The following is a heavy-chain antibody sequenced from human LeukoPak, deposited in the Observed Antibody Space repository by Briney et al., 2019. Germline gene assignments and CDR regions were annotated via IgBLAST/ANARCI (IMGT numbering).Heavy chain of an antibody. CDR1: GFTFSNYG. Sequence: GGSLRLSCAASGFTFSNYGIYWVRQAPGKGLEWVAFIQSDGNNKYYAYSVKGRFSISRDNSTNTLYLHMNSLRTEATAVYYCAKVLMDYGDYFDYWGQGTLVTVSS. J-gene: IGHJ4*02. D-gene: IGHD4-17*01. CDR2: IQSDGNNK. CDR3: AKVLMDYGDYFDY. V-gene: IGHV3-30*02.